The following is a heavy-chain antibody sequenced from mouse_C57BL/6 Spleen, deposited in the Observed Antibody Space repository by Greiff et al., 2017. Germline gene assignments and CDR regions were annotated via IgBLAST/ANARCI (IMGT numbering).Heavy chain of an antibody. Sequence: QVQLQQPGAELVMPGASVKLSCKASGYTFTSYWMHWVKQRPGQGLEWIGEIGPSDSYTNYNQKFKGKSTLTVDKSSSTAYMQLSSLTSEDSAVYYCARDYYGSSYKAMGYWGQGTSVTVSS. CDR1: GYTFTSYW. CDR3: ARDYYGSSYKAMGY. J-gene: IGHJ4*01. CDR2: IGPSDSYT. V-gene: IGHV1-69*01. D-gene: IGHD1-1*01.